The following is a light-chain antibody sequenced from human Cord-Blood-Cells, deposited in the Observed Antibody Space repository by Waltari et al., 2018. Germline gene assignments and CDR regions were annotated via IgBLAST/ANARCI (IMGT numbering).Light chain of an antibody. V-gene: IGLV2-23*01. CDR1: SSDVGSYNL. J-gene: IGLJ2*01. CDR3: CSYAGSSTLV. CDR2: EGS. Sequence: QSALTQPASVSGSPGQSITISCTGTSSDVGSYNLVSWYQQHPGKAPKLMNYEGSQRPSGVSNRFSGSKSGNTASLTISGLQAEDEADYYCCSYAGSSTLVFGGGTKLTVL.